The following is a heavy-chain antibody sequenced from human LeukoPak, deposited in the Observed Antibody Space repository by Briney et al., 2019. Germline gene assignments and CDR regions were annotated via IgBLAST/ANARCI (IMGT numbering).Heavy chain of an antibody. CDR3: AKGGAEQLVPHVDY. J-gene: IGHJ4*02. D-gene: IGHD6-13*01. Sequence: GGSLRLSCAASGFTFDDYAMHWVRQARGKGLEWVSGISWNSGSIGYADSVKGRFTISRDNAKNSLYLQMNSLRAEDTALYYCAKGGAEQLVPHVDYWGQGTLVTVSS. CDR1: GFTFDDYA. V-gene: IGHV3-9*01. CDR2: ISWNSGSI.